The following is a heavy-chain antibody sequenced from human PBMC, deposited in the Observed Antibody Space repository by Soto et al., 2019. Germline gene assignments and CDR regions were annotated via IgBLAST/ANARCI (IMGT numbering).Heavy chain of an antibody. CDR2: ISGSGDIT. CDR3: AKVPQWVLRYHDWFFDY. J-gene: IGHJ4*02. V-gene: IGHV3-23*01. D-gene: IGHD3-9*01. Sequence: EVQLLESGGGLVQPGGSLRFSCAVSGFSFSNSAMTWVRQAPGKGLEWVSGISGSGDITYNTDSVKGRFAISRDTSKNVVYLQMRSLRAEDTAVYYCAKVPQWVLRYHDWFFDYWGQGTLVTVSS. CDR1: GFSFSNSA.